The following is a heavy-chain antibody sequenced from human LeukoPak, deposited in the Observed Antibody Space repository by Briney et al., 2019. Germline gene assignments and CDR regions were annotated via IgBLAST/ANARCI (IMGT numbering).Heavy chain of an antibody. CDR2: ISGRGGDT. CDR1: GFTFSKYA. Sequence: GGSLRLSCAASGFTFSKYAMSWVRQAPGKGLEWVSAISGRGGDTNPADSVKGRFTISRDNSKNTLFLQMNSLRAEDTAVYYCAKGYYGDCPHWFDSWGQGTLVTVSS. V-gene: IGHV3-23*01. CDR3: AKGYYGDCPHWFDS. D-gene: IGHD2-21*02. J-gene: IGHJ5*01.